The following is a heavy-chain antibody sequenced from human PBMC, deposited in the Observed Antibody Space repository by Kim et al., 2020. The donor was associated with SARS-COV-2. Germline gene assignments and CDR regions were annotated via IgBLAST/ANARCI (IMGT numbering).Heavy chain of an antibody. D-gene: IGHD6-13*01. J-gene: IGHJ6*03. Sequence: NPSLKSRVTISVDTSKNQFSLKLSSVTAADTAVYYCARRGIDSSSWYGDYYMDVWGKGTTVTVSS. V-gene: IGHV4-59*08. CDR3: ARRGIDSSSWYGDYYMDV.